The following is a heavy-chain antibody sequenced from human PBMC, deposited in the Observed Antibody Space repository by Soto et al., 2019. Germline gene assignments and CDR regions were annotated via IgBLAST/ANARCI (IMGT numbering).Heavy chain of an antibody. J-gene: IGHJ2*01. CDR1: GGTFSSYA. CDR2: IIPIVGTA. CDR3: SRTVSTVTTRSLAL. V-gene: IGHV1-69*12. D-gene: IGHD4-4*01. Sequence: QVQLVQSGAEVKKPGSSVKVSCKASGGTFSSYAISWVRQAPGQALEWMGGIIPIVGTANYAQKGHGRVTTTAEESTSTGYMELSSIRSEDTAVYYGSRTVSTVTTRSLALWGRGTLVTVSS.